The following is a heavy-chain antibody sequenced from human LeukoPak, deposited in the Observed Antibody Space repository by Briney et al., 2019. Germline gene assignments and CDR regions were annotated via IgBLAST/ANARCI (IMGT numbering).Heavy chain of an antibody. D-gene: IGHD4-17*01. CDR3: ARDYGDYSYFDY. Sequence: ASVKVSCKASGYTFTTYAIHWVRQAPGQRLEWMGWINPGNDNTKYSHKFQGRLTITRDTSASAAYMELSNLRSGDTAVYYCARDYGDYSYFDYWGHGTLVTVSS. CDR1: GYTFTTYA. V-gene: IGHV1-3*01. J-gene: IGHJ4*01. CDR2: INPGNDNT.